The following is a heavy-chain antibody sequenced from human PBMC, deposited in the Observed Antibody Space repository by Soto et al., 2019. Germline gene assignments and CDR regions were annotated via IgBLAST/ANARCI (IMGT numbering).Heavy chain of an antibody. CDR3: XXXXSYYGMDV. Sequence: QVQLVQSGAEEKKPGASVKVSCKASGYTFTSYAMHWVRQAPGQRLEWMGWINAGNGNTKYSQKFQGRVTITRDKXXXXXXXXXXXXXXXXXXVXXXXXXXSYYGMDVWGQGTTVTVSS. J-gene: IGHJ6*02. CDR2: INAGNGNT. CDR1: GYTFTSYA. V-gene: IGHV1-3*05.